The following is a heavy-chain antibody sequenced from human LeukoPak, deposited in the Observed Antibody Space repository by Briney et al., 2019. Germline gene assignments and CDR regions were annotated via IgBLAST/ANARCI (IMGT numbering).Heavy chain of an antibody. J-gene: IGHJ4*02. D-gene: IGHD3-10*01. CDR1: GGSISSSNW. CDR2: IYHSGST. Sequence: PSGTLSLTCAVSGGSISSSNWWSWVRQPPGKGLEWIGEIYHSGSTNYNPSLKSRVTISVDTSKNQFSLKLSSVTAADTAVYYCARDSGSIDYWGQGTLVTVSS. V-gene: IGHV4-4*02. CDR3: ARDSGSIDY.